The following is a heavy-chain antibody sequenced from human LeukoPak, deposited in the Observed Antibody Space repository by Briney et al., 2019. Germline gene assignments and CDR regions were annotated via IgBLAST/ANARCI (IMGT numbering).Heavy chain of an antibody. CDR3: AADSSGYDAFDI. CDR1: GYTFTGYY. D-gene: IGHD3-22*01. CDR2: INPNGGGT. Sequence: ASVKVSFKASGYTFTGYYMHWVRQAPGQGLEWMGWINPNGGGTNYAQKFQGRVTMTRDPSISAAYMELSRLRSDDTAVYYCAADSSGYDAFDIWGQGTMVTVSS. V-gene: IGHV1-2*02. J-gene: IGHJ3*02.